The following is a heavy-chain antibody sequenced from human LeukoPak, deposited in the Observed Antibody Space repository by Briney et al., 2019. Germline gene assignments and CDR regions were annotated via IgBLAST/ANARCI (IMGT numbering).Heavy chain of an antibody. J-gene: IGHJ4*02. D-gene: IGHD6-13*01. V-gene: IGHV1-8*01. Sequence: ASVKVSCKASGYTFTSYDINWVRQATGQGLEWMGWMNPNSGNTGYAQKFQGRVTMTRNTSISTAYMELSSLRSEDTAVYYCARRGQQQKIAAAAYWGQGTLVTVSS. CDR3: ARRGQQQKIAAAAY. CDR2: MNPNSGNT. CDR1: GYTFTSYD.